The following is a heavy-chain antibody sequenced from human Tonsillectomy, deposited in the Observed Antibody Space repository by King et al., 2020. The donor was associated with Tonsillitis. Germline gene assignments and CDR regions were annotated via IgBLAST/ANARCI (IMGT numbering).Heavy chain of an antibody. Sequence: QLQESGSGLVKPSQTLSLTCAVSGGSISSGGYSWSWIRQPPGKGLEWFGYIFQNGSNYNPSLKSRVTISVDRSKNEFSLKLSSVTAADTAVYYCDRAVLRWMAAAGSLGLGMYVRGQGSTVTVSS. CDR2: IFQNGS. CDR1: GGSISSGGYS. CDR3: DRAVLRWMAAAGSLGLGMYV. D-gene: IGHD6-13*01. J-gene: IGHJ6*02. V-gene: IGHV4-30-2*01.